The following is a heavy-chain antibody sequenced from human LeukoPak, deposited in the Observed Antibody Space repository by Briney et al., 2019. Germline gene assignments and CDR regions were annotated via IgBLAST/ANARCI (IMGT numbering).Heavy chain of an antibody. CDR1: VDSMCSYY. V-gene: IGHV4-59*08. J-gene: IGHJ5*02. CDR3: ARASYYDILTGYLEGFDP. D-gene: IGHD3-9*01. CDR2: VHYSGST. Sequence: KSSETLSLTCTVSVDSMCSYYWSWIRQPPGKGREWSGYVHYSGSTNYNPSINTRVTISVDTSKNQFSLKLSSVTAADTAVYYCARASYYDILTGYLEGFDPWGQGTLVTVSS.